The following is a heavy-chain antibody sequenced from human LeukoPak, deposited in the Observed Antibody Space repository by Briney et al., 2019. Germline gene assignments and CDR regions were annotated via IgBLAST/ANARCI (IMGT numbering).Heavy chain of an antibody. Sequence: PRGSLRLSCAASGFTFDDYGMSWVRQAPGKGLEWVANIKQDGSEKYYVDSVKGRFTISRDNSKNSLYLQMNSLRAEDTAVYYCARDLSGVTGYTYGRGIDYWGQGTLVTVSS. V-gene: IGHV3-7*01. J-gene: IGHJ4*02. CDR3: ARDLSGVTGYTYGRGIDY. CDR1: GFTFDDYG. D-gene: IGHD5-18*01. CDR2: IKQDGSEK.